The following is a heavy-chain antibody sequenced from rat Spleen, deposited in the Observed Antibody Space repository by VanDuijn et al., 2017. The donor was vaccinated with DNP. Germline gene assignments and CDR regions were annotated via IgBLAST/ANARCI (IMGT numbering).Heavy chain of an antibody. V-gene: IGHV5-17*01. J-gene: IGHJ3*01. Sequence: EVQLVESGGGLVQPGRSLKLSCAASGFIFSDYAMAWVRQVPKKGLEWVATISYDGSNTYYRDSVTGRFTISRDNTINTLHLQMDSLRSEDTATYFCTKRSAEGISWFACWGQCTLVPVSS. CDR1: GFIFSDYA. D-gene: IGHD1-11*01. CDR3: TKRSAEGISWFAC. CDR2: ISYDGSNT.